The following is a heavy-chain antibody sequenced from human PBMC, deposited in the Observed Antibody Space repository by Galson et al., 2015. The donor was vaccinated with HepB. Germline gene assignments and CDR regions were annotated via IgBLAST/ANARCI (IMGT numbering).Heavy chain of an antibody. Sequence: SCKASGGTFSSYTISWVRQAPGQGLEWMGRIIPTLGIANYAQKFQGRVTITADKSTSTAYMELSSLRSEDTAVYYCARDLSMTNGQWLDNWFDPWGQGTLVTVSS. V-gene: IGHV1-69*04. CDR1: GGTFSSYT. J-gene: IGHJ5*02. D-gene: IGHD6-19*01. CDR2: IIPTLGIA. CDR3: ARDLSMTNGQWLDNWFDP.